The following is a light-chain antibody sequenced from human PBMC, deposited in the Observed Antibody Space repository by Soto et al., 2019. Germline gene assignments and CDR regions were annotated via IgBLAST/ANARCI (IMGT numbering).Light chain of an antibody. V-gene: IGKV3-20*01. CDR1: QSVSSSY. CDR2: GAS. J-gene: IGKJ2*01. Sequence: EIVLTQSPGTLSLSPGERATLSCRASQSVSSSYLAWYQQTPGQAPRLLIYGASSRATGIPDRFSGSGSGTDFTLTISRLEPEDFAVYYCQQHGSSPAYTFGQGTKLEIK. CDR3: QQHGSSPAYT.